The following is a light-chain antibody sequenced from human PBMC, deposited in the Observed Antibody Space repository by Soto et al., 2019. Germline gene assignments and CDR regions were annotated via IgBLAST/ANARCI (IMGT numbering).Light chain of an antibody. CDR1: QSISSY. CDR2: AAS. J-gene: IGKJ2*01. Sequence: DIQMTQSPSSLSASVGDRVTITCRASQSISSYLNWYQQKPGKAPKLRIYAASSLQSGFPSRFSGSGSGTDFTLTISSLQPEDFATYSCQQRYSTPRTFGQGTKLEIK. CDR3: QQRYSTPRT. V-gene: IGKV1-39*01.